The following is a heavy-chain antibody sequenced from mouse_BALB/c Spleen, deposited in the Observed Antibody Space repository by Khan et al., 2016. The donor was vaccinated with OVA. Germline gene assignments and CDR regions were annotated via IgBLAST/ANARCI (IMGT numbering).Heavy chain of an antibody. CDR2: ILPGRGNS. CDR3: ARGTGTTYAMDY. J-gene: IGHJ4*01. CDR1: GYKFSSYW. V-gene: IGHV1-9*01. D-gene: IGHD4-1*01. Sequence: QVQLQQSGAELMKPGASVKISCKATGYKFSSYWIEWVKQRPGHGLEWIGEILPGRGNSNYNEKFKGKATFTADTYSNIAYMQLSSLTSADSAVYDCARGTGTTYAMDYWGQVTSVTVSS.